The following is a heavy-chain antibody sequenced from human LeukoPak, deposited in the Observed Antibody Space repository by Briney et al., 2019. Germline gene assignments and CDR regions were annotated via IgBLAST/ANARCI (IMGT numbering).Heavy chain of an antibody. CDR2: IYTSGST. CDR1: GGSISSYY. Sequence: SETLSLTRTVSGGSISSYYWSWIRQPAGKGLEWIGRIYTSGSTNYNPSLKSRVTMSVDTSKNQFSLKLSSVTAADTAVYYCAIGWLVRGEYYFDYWGQGTLATVSS. J-gene: IGHJ4*02. D-gene: IGHD6-19*01. V-gene: IGHV4-4*07. CDR3: AIGWLVRGEYYFDY.